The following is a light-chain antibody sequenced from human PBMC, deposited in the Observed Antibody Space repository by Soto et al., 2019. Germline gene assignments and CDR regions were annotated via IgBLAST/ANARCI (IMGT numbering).Light chain of an antibody. J-gene: IGKJ5*01. CDR3: QQRSNLPPWIT. CDR1: QSVSSY. Sequence: EIVLTQSPATLSLSPGERATLSCRASQSVSSYLAWYQQKPGQAPRLLIYDASNRATGIPARFSGSGSGTDFTLTISSLEPEDFAVYYCQQRSNLPPWITFGQGTRLEIK. V-gene: IGKV3-11*01. CDR2: DAS.